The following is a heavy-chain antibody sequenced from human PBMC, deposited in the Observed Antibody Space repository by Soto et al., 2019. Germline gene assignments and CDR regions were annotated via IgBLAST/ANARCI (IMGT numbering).Heavy chain of an antibody. Sequence: PGESLKISCKASGYSFTNYWIAWVRQMSGKGLEWMGIIYPGDSDTRYSPSFQGQVTISADKSISTAYLQWSSLKASDTAMYYCARDYDSSGYQDYWGQGTLVTVSS. CDR3: ARDYDSSGYQDY. CDR1: GYSFTNYW. CDR2: IYPGDSDT. J-gene: IGHJ4*02. V-gene: IGHV5-51*01. D-gene: IGHD3-22*01.